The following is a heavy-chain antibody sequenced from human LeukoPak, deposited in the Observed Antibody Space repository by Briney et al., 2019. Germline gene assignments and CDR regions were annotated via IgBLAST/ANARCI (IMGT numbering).Heavy chain of an antibody. D-gene: IGHD3-22*01. CDR2: VKGKTDGGTI. Sequence: GGSLRLSCVASRITFNYAWMSWVRQAPGKGLEWVGRVKGKTDGGTIDYGAPVKGRFTISRDDSKNTVYLQMNSLKTEDTALYYCTTLLYDSSASPFYHGMDVWGLGTTVTVSS. J-gene: IGHJ6*02. V-gene: IGHV3-15*01. CDR3: TTLLYDSSASPFYHGMDV. CDR1: RITFNYAW.